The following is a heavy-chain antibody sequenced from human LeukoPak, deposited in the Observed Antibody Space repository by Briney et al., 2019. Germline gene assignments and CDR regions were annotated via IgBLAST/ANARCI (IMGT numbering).Heavy chain of an antibody. Sequence: ASVKVSXKASGYTFTSYYMHWVRQAPGQGLEWMGIINPSGGSTSYAQKFQGRVTMTRDTSTSTVYMELSSLRSEDTAVYYCARTPWFGELLFYYFDYWGQRTLVTVSS. CDR3: ARTPWFGELLFYYFDY. J-gene: IGHJ4*02. D-gene: IGHD3-10*01. CDR2: INPSGGST. V-gene: IGHV1-46*01. CDR1: GYTFTSYY.